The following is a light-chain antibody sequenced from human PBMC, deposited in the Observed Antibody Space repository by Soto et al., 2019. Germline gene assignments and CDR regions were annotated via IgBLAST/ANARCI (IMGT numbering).Light chain of an antibody. CDR3: QQYGGSPWT. CDR1: QSVGKY. V-gene: IGKV3D-20*01. J-gene: IGKJ1*01. CDR2: DAS. Sequence: EIGLTQSTSTLSSSAGEGATPSCGASQSVGKYLVWYQQKPGQAPRLLIYDASTRATGIPARFSGSGSGTDFTLTISRLEPEDSAVYYCQQYGGSPWTFGQGTKVDIK.